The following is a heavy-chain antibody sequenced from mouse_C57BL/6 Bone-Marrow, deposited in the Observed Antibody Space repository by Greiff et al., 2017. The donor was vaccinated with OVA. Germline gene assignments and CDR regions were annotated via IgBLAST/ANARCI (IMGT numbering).Heavy chain of an antibody. D-gene: IGHD2-4*01. J-gene: IGHJ3*01. CDR3: ARDPSTRITTGVAY. CDR1: GFTFSSYA. CDR2: ISDGGGYT. V-gene: IGHV5-4*01. Sequence: EVQGVESGGGLVKPGGSLKLSCAASGFTFSSYAMTWVRQTPEKRLEWVATISDGGGYTYYPDNVKGRFTISRDNATDNLYLQMSHLKSEDTAMDYGARDPSTRITTGVAYWGQGTLVTVSA.